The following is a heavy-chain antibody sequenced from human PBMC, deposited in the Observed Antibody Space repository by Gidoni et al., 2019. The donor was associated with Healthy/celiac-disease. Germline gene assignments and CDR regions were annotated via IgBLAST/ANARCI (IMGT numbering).Heavy chain of an antibody. CDR3: AKDLYSSGWYAWLN. D-gene: IGHD6-19*01. CDR2: ISGSGGST. Sequence: AASGLTFSSYAMSWVRQAPGKGLEWVSAISGSGGSTYYADSVKGRFTISRDNSKNTLYLQMNSLSAEDTAVYYCAKDLYSSGWYAWLNWGQGTLVTVSS. J-gene: IGHJ4*02. V-gene: IGHV3-23*01. CDR1: GLTFSSYA.